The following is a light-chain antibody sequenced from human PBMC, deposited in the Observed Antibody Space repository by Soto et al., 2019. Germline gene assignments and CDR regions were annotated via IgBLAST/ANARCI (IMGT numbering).Light chain of an antibody. CDR3: QQYYSTPRT. J-gene: IGKJ1*01. V-gene: IGKV4-1*01. CDR2: WAS. Sequence: DIVMTQSPDALAVTLGERATINWKSSQSVLYSANNKNCLAWYQQKPGQPPKLLLYWASTRESGVPDRFSGSGSGTDFTLTISSLQAEDVAVYYCQQYYSTPRTFGQGTKVEIK. CDR1: QSVLYSANNKNC.